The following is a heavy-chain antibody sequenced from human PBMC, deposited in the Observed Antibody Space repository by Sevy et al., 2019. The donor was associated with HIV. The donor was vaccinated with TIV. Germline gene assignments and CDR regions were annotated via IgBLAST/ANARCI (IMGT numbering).Heavy chain of an antibody. D-gene: IGHD3-22*01. CDR3: ARGPLGRYYYDSSGYYFDY. CDR1: GGTFSSYA. Sequence: ASVKVSCKASGGTFSSYAISWVRQAPGQGLEWMGGIIPIFGTANYAQTFQGRVTITADESTSTAYMELSSLRSEDTAVYYCARGPLGRYYYDSSGYYFDYWGQGTLVTVSS. CDR2: IIPIFGTA. V-gene: IGHV1-69*13. J-gene: IGHJ4*02.